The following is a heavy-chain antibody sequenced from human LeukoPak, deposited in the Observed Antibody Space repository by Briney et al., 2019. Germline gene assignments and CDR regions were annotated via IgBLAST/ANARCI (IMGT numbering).Heavy chain of an antibody. CDR3: ARGGGYNFRAINWFDP. J-gene: IGHJ5*02. Sequence: GASVKVSCKASGYTFTIYAMNWVRQAPGQGLEWMGWINTNTGNPTYAQGFTGRFVFSLDTSVSTAYLQISSLKAEDTAVYYCARGGGYNFRAINWFDPWGQGTLVTVSS. D-gene: IGHD5-24*01. CDR1: GYTFTIYA. CDR2: INTNTGNP. V-gene: IGHV7-4-1*02.